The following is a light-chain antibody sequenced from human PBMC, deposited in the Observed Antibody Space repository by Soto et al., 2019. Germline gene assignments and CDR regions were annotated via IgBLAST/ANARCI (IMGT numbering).Light chain of an antibody. Sequence: DIQMTQSPSTLSASVGDRVTITCLASQSISSWLAWYQQKPGKAPKLLIYDASSLESGGPSRFSGSGSGTEFPLTISRLQPDDFATYYCQQYNSYRYTFGQGTKMEI. CDR1: QSISSW. CDR3: QQYNSYRYT. CDR2: DAS. V-gene: IGKV1-5*01. J-gene: IGKJ2*01.